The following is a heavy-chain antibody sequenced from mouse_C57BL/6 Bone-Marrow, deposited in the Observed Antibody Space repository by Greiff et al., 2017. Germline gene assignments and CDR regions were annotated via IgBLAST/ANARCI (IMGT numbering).Heavy chain of an antibody. D-gene: IGHD2-3*01. CDR3: ARNDGYSPAWFAY. V-gene: IGHV1-64*01. J-gene: IGHJ3*01. CDR2: IHPNSGST. Sequence: VQLQQPGAELVKPGASVKLSCKASGYTFTSYWMHWVKQRPGQGLEWIGMIHPNSGSTNYNEKFKSKATLTVDKSSSTAYMQLSSLTSEDSAVYYCARNDGYSPAWFAYWGQGTLVTVSA. CDR1: GYTFTSYW.